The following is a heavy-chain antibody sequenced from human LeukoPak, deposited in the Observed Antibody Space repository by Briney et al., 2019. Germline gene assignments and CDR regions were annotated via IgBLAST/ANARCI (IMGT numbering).Heavy chain of an antibody. D-gene: IGHD3-10*01. J-gene: IGHJ4*02. CDR1: GGSISSGGYH. Sequence: SETLSLTCTVSGGSISSGGYHWSWIRQHPGKGLEWIGYIYYSGSTYYNPSLKSRVTISVDTSKNQFSLKLSSVTAADTAVYYCARENLLLWFGELRGYFDYWGQGTLVTVSS. V-gene: IGHV4-31*03. CDR2: IYYSGST. CDR3: ARENLLLWFGELRGYFDY.